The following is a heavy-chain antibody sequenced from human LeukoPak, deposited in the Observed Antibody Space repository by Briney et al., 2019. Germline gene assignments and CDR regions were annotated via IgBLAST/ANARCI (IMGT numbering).Heavy chain of an antibody. Sequence: SETLSLTCTVSGGSISSSSNYWGWIRQPPGKGLEWIGYIYYSGSTYYNPSLKSRVTISVDTSKNQFSLRLSSVTAADTAVYYCARVDYTIFGVVIIRAFDIWGQGTMVTVSS. D-gene: IGHD3-3*01. CDR2: IYYSGST. CDR3: ARVDYTIFGVVIIRAFDI. J-gene: IGHJ3*02. V-gene: IGHV4-30-4*08. CDR1: GGSISSSSNY.